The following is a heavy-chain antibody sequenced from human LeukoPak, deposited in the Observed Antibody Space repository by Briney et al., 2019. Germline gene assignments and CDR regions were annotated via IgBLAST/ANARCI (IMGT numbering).Heavy chain of an antibody. CDR1: GNIFTDYD. CDR2: INPNSGGT. CDR3: ARDRLYSRGRDFDY. J-gene: IGHJ4*02. Sequence: ASVKVSCKASGNIFTDYDIHWVRQAPGLGREWMGWINPNSGGTDYAQNFQGRVTMTRDTSISTAYMELSRLTSDDTAVYYCARDRLYSRGRDFDYWGQGTLVTVSS. V-gene: IGHV1-2*02. D-gene: IGHD3-22*01.